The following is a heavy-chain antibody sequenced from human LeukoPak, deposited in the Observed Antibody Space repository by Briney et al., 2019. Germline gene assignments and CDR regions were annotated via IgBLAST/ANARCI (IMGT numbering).Heavy chain of an antibody. D-gene: IGHD5-12*01. CDR2: IYHSGST. V-gene: IGHV4-38-2*02. CDR1: GYSISSGYY. Sequence: RPSETLSLTCTVSGYSISSGYYWGWIRQPPGQGLEWIGSIYHSGSTYYNPSLKSRVTISVDTSKNQFSLKLSSVTAADTAVYYCARKVRYLATIRYYYYMDVWGKGTTVTVSS. J-gene: IGHJ6*03. CDR3: ARKVRYLATIRYYYYMDV.